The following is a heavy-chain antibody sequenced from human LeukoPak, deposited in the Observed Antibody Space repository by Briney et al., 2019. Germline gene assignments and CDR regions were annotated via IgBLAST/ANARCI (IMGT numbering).Heavy chain of an antibody. J-gene: IGHJ6*02. CDR1: GFTFSSYS. V-gene: IGHV3-21*01. CDR2: ISSSSSYI. D-gene: IGHD1-1*01. Sequence: PGGSLRLSCAASGFTFSSYSMNWVRQAPGKGLEWVSSISSSSSYIYYADSVKGRFTISRDNAKNSLYLQMNSLRAEDTAVYYCARATGTTGSYYYYGTDVWGQGTTVTVSS. CDR3: ARATGTTGSYYYYGTDV.